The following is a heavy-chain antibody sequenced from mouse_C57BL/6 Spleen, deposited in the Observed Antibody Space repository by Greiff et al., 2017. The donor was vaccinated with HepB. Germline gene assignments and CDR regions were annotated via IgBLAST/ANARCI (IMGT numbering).Heavy chain of an antibody. CDR3: ARPTAQAFAY. Sequence: QVHVKQPGAELVKPGASVKMSCKASGYTFTSYWITWVKQRPGQGLEWIGDIYPGSGSTNYNEKFKSKATLTVDTSSSTAYMQLSSLTSEDSAVYYCARPTAQAFAYWGQGTLVTVSA. D-gene: IGHD3-2*02. CDR1: GYTFTSYW. CDR2: IYPGSGST. J-gene: IGHJ3*01. V-gene: IGHV1-55*01.